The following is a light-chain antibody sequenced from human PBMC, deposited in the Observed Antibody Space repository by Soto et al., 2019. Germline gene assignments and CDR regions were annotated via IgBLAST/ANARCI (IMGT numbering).Light chain of an antibody. CDR3: SSYAGRNTLV. CDR2: EVS. CDR1: SSDVGGYNY. J-gene: IGLJ2*01. V-gene: IGLV2-8*01. Sequence: QSALTQPPSASGSPGQSVTISCTGTSSDVGGYNYVSWYQQHPGKVPKLMIYEVSKRPSGVPDRFSGSKSGNTASLTVSGLQAEDEADYYCSSYAGRNTLVFGGGTMLTVL.